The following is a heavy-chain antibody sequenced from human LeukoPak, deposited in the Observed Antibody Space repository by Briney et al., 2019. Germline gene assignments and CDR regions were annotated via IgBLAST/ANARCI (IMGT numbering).Heavy chain of an antibody. D-gene: IGHD6-6*01. J-gene: IGHJ4*02. CDR3: ARGAPERISSSTNYYFDY. CDR2: ISYHGNNK. V-gene: IGHV3-30-3*01. CDR1: GFTFSSYA. Sequence: AGSLRLSCAASGFTFSSYAMYWVRQAPGKGLEWVAVISYHGNNKYYADSVKGRFTISRDDSKNTLSLQMNSLRAEDTAVYYCARGAPERISSSTNYYFDYWGQGTLVTVSS.